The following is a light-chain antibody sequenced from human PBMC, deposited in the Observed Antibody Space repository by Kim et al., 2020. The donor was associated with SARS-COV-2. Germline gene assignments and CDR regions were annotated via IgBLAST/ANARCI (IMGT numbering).Light chain of an antibody. J-gene: IGKJ5*01. CDR2: GAS. V-gene: IGKV3-11*01. CDR1: QSVTNN. CDR3: QQRGS. Sequence: APLSLSPGERATLSCRASQSVTNNLAWYQQKPGQAPRLLMYGASSRAIGIPARFSGSGSGTDFTLTISSLEPEDFAIYYCQQRGSFGQGTRLEIK.